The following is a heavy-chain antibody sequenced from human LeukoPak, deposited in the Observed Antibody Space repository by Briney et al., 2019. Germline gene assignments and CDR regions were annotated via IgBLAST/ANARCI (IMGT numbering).Heavy chain of an antibody. CDR1: GGSITNFRDF. CDR2: VYYSGSA. J-gene: IGHJ4*02. D-gene: IGHD1-7*01. Sequence: SETLSLTCTVSGGSITNFRDFWGWVRQPPGKGREGIGHVYYSGSAYYNPSLKSRATILVYMSKNQFSLKLTAVTATDTAVYYCAIDKNCNYGLDYWGQGTLVTVSS. CDR3: AIDKNCNYGLDY. V-gene: IGHV4-39*02.